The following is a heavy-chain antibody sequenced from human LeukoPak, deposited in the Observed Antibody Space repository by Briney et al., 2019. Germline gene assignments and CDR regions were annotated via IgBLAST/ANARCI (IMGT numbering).Heavy chain of an antibody. CDR2: FSAYNGNT. J-gene: IGHJ5*02. CDR1: AYTFTSYG. Sequence: GAAVKVSFKSSAYTFTSYGFSWVRQPPAQGLEWMGWFSAYNGNTNYAHKLQGRVTMTTDTSTSTAYMEMRSMRSDDTVVYYCARLVTYCSSTSCYSYNWFDPWGQGTLVTVSS. D-gene: IGHD2-2*01. CDR3: ARLVTYCSSTSCYSYNWFDP. V-gene: IGHV1-18*01.